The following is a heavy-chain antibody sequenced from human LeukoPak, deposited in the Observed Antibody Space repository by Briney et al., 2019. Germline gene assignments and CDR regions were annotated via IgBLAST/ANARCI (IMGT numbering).Heavy chain of an antibody. CDR1: GGSISSSSYY. V-gene: IGHV4-39*01. J-gene: IGHJ4*02. CDR2: IYYSGST. Sequence: PSETLSLTCTVSGGSISSSSYYWGWIRQPPGKGLEWIGSIYYSGSTYYNPSLKSRVTISVDTSKNQFSLKLSSVTAADTAVYYCARLRLTLLDYWGQGTLVTVSS. CDR3: ARLRLTLLDY. D-gene: IGHD5-12*01.